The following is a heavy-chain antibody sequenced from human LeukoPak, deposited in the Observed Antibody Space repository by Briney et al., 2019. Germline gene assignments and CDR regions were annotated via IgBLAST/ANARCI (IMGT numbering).Heavy chain of an antibody. CDR3: AKDRWYYDSSGYPDY. D-gene: IGHD3-22*01. Sequence: PGGSLRLSCAASGFTSSSYGMHWVRQAPGKGLEWVAVISYDGSNKYYADSVKGRFTISRDNSENTLYLQMNSLRAEDTAVYYCAKDRWYYDSSGYPDYWGQGTLVTVSS. V-gene: IGHV3-30*18. J-gene: IGHJ4*02. CDR2: ISYDGSNK. CDR1: GFTSSSYG.